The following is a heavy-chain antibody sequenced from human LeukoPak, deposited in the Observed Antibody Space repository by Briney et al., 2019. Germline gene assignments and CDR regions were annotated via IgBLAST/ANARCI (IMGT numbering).Heavy chain of an antibody. Sequence: GSLRLSCAASGFTFSSYAMSWVRQAPGKGLEWVSAISGSGGSTYYADSVKGRFTISRDNSKNTLYLQMNSLRAEDTAVYYCARKPGGYSYGSPGYWGQGTLVAVSS. V-gene: IGHV3-23*01. J-gene: IGHJ4*02. CDR1: GFTFSSYA. CDR3: ARKPGGYSYGSPGY. CDR2: ISGSGGST. D-gene: IGHD5-18*01.